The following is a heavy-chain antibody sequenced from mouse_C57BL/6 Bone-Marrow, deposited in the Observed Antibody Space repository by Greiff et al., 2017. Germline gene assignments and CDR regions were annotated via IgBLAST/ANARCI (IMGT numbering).Heavy chain of an antibody. Sequence: QVQLKQSGAELARPGASVKLSCKASGYTFTSYGISWVKQRTGQGLEWIGEIYPRSGNTYYNEKFKGKATLTADKSSSTAYMELRSLTSEDSAVYFCARGRHDYADREFDDWGQGTTLTGSS. CDR1: GYTFTSYG. CDR2: IYPRSGNT. J-gene: IGHJ2*01. CDR3: ARGRHDYADREFDD. D-gene: IGHD2-4*01. V-gene: IGHV1-81*01.